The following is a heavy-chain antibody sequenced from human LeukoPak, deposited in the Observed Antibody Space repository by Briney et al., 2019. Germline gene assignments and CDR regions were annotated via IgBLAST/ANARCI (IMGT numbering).Heavy chain of an antibody. Sequence: ASVKVSCKASGYTFTSYYMHWVRQAPGQGLEWMGIINPSGGSTSYAQKFQGRVTMTRDTSTSTVYMELSSLRSEDTAVYYCARVKNYDILTGYFSPDYWGQGTLVTVSS. V-gene: IGHV1-46*01. D-gene: IGHD3-9*01. CDR1: GYTFTSYY. J-gene: IGHJ4*02. CDR2: INPSGGST. CDR3: ARVKNYDILTGYFSPDY.